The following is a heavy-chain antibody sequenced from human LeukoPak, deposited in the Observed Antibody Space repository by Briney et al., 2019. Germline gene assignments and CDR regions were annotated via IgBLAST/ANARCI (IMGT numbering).Heavy chain of an antibody. D-gene: IGHD6-19*01. J-gene: IGHJ4*02. CDR2: ISSGGSAI. CDR3: ARDQGESSGLYYFDY. CDR1: GGSISSYY. V-gene: IGHV3-11*04. Sequence: LSLTCTVSGGSISSYYWSWIRQAPGKGLEWVSYISSGGSAIYYADSVKGRFTISRDNAKNSLYLQMNSLRAEDTAVYYCARDQGESSGLYYFDYWGQGTLVTVSS.